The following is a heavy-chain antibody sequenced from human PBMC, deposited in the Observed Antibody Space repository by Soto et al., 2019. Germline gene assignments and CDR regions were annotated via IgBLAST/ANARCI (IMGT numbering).Heavy chain of an antibody. V-gene: IGHV1-18*04. Sequence: ASVKVSCKASGSRFSTYGINWVRQAPGQGLEWLVWTSTNNDDRNYAKKFRGRVTFTTDTSTCTAYMELRSLISDDTAVYFCARERYVASRHSHFDSWGQGTQVTVSS. CDR3: ARERYVASRHSHFDS. CDR1: GSRFSTYG. CDR2: TSTNNDDR. J-gene: IGHJ4*02. D-gene: IGHD6-6*01.